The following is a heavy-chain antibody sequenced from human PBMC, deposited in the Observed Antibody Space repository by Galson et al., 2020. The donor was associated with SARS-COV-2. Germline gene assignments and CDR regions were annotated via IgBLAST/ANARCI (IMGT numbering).Heavy chain of an antibody. Sequence: SVQVSCKASGFTFTTSAVQWVRQARGQRLEWIGWIVVGSGKTNYPQKVQERVSITRDMSTTTASMELSSLRYEETSVYYCAAFIARPACWGQGTLVTVSS. V-gene: IGHV1-58*01. CDR2: IVVGSGKT. CDR1: GFTFTTSA. J-gene: IGHJ4*02. D-gene: IGHD6-6*01. CDR3: AAFIARPAC.